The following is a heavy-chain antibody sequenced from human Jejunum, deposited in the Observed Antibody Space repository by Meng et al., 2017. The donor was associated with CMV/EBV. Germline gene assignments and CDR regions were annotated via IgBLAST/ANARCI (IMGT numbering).Heavy chain of an antibody. CDR1: FTFSTST. CDR3: ATTYYYDSSAYYYRHFDY. V-gene: IGHV3-21*01. J-gene: IGHJ4*02. D-gene: IGHD3-22*01. Sequence: FTFSTSTMNWVRQAPGMGLEWVSSITYSSKTIYYADSVKGRFTVSRDNAENSLYLQMNSLRSEDTAVYYCATTYYYDSSAYYYRHFDYWGQGTLVTVSS. CDR2: ITYSSKTI.